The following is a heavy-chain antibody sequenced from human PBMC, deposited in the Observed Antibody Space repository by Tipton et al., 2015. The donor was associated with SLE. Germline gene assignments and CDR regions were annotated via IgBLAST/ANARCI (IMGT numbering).Heavy chain of an antibody. J-gene: IGHJ4*02. Sequence: SLRLSCAASGFTFSSYWMSWVRQAPGKGLEWVANIKQDGSEKYYVDSVKGRFTISRDNAKNSLYLQMNSLRAEDTAVYYCASSYDFWSGYRDYWGQGTLVTVSS. CDR1: GFTFSSYW. CDR2: IKQDGSEK. D-gene: IGHD3-3*01. V-gene: IGHV3-7*03. CDR3: ASSYDFWSGYRDY.